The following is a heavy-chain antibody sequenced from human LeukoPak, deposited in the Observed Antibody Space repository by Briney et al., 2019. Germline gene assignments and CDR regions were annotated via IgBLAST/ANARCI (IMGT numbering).Heavy chain of an antibody. V-gene: IGHV3-23*01. J-gene: IGHJ6*02. D-gene: IGHD5-24*01. CDR2: ISTTGDRT. CDR1: GFTFNSYA. CDR3: AKILERELQYYYYGMDV. Sequence: TGGSLRLSCAASGFTFNSYAMIWVRQAPGKGLESISSISTTGDRTYCADSVKGRFAISRDNSKNTLYLQMNSLRAEDTAVYYCAKILERELQYYYYGMDVWGQGTSVTVSS.